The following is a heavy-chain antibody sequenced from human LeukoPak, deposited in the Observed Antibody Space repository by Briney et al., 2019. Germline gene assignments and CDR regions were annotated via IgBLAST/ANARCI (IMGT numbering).Heavy chain of an antibody. CDR1: GYTFTSYG. CDR2: ISAYNGNT. J-gene: IGHJ1*01. D-gene: IGHD6-19*01. V-gene: IGHV1-18*01. CDR3: ARDYSSGWYMGPSLAEYFQH. Sequence: ASVKVSCKASGYTFTSYGISWVRQAPGQGLEWMGWISAYNGNTNYAQKLQGRVTMTTDTSTSTAYMELRSLRSDDTAVYYCARDYSSGWYMGPSLAEYFQHWGQGTLVTVSS.